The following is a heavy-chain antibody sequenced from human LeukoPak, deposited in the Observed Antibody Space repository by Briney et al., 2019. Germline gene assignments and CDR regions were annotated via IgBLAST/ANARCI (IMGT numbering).Heavy chain of an antibody. Sequence: GGSLRLSCAASGFTFSSYGMHWVRQAPGTGLEWVAVISYDGSNKYYADSVKGRFTISRDNSKNTLYLQMNSLRAEDTAVYYCAKDYYGSGRPFDIWGQGTMVTVSS. CDR3: AKDYYGSGRPFDI. J-gene: IGHJ3*02. V-gene: IGHV3-30*18. CDR2: ISYDGSNK. D-gene: IGHD3-10*01. CDR1: GFTFSSYG.